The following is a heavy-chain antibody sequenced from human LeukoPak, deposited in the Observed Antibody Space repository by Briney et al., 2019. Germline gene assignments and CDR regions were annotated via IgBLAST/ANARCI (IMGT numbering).Heavy chain of an antibody. V-gene: IGHV3-7*01. D-gene: IGHD3-16*01. CDR3: VRDEKKRGGDY. CDR2: INEDGSGK. Sequence: GGSLRLSCEGSGFNFHNYWMSWVRQAPGKGLDWVTNINEDGSGKYYADSVKGRFTISRDNAKNSLYLQMNSLRADDTAVYYCVRDEKKRGGDYWGQGILVTVSS. J-gene: IGHJ4*02. CDR1: GFNFHNYW.